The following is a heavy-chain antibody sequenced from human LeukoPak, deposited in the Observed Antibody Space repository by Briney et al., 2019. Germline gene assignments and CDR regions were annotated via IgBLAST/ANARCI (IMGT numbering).Heavy chain of an antibody. D-gene: IGHD6-25*01. CDR3: ARDGPDGGYDYFDY. J-gene: IGHJ4*02. V-gene: IGHV3-23*01. Sequence: GGSLRLSCAASGFTFSRYAMSWVRQAPGKGLEWVSAISGSGGSTYYADSVKGRFTISRDNAKNTLYLQMNSLRAEDTALYYCARDGPDGGYDYFDYWGQGTLVTVSS. CDR1: GFTFSRYA. CDR2: ISGSGGST.